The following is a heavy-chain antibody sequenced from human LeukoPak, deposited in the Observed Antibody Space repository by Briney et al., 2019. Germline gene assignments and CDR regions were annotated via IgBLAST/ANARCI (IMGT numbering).Heavy chain of an antibody. V-gene: IGHV3-53*01. CDR2: IYSGGST. CDR1: GSAVSSNY. CDR3: ARGPRYFDY. J-gene: IGHJ4*01. Sequence: PGGSLRLSCAVSGSAVSSNYMSWVRQAPGKGLEWVSVIYSGGSTYYADSVKGRFTISRDNSKNTLYLRMNSLRAEDTAVYYCARGPRYFDYWGQEPWSPSPQ.